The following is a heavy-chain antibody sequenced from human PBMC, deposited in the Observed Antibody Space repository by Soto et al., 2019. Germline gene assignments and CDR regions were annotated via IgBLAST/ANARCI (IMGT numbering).Heavy chain of an antibody. J-gene: IGHJ2*01. D-gene: IGHD1-20*01. CDR2: IYYSGST. Sequence: QVQLQESGPGLVKPSQTLSLTCTVSGGSISSGGYYWSWIRQHPGKGLEWIGYIYYSGSTYYNPSLKSPVTLSVGPSKNPFSLKLSSVTAADTAVYYCARDLRGGGITGTIKDIDPDLWGRGTLVTVSS. CDR3: ARDLRGGGITGTIKDIDPDL. V-gene: IGHV4-31*01. CDR1: GGSISSGGYY.